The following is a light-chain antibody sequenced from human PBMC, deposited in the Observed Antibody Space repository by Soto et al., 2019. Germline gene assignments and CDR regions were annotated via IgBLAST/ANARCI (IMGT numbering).Light chain of an antibody. J-gene: IGKJ5*01. Sequence: EIVMTQSPATLSVSPGEGATVSCRASQSVDSYLAWYQQKPGQAPRLLIYDASNRATGIPARFSGSGSGTDFTLTISSLEPEDFAVYYCQQRYNWPITFGQGTRLEIK. CDR2: DAS. CDR1: QSVDSY. V-gene: IGKV3-11*01. CDR3: QQRYNWPIT.